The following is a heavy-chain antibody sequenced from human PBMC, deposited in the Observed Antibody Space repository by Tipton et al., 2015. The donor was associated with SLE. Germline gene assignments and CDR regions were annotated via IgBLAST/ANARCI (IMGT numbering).Heavy chain of an antibody. Sequence: SLRLSCAASGFTVSSNYMSWVRQAPGKGLEWVSVIYSGGSTYYADSVKGRFTISRDNSKNTLYLQMNSLRAEDTAVYYCARDIPGAYGSEDYWGQGTLVTVSS. CDR3: ARDIPGAYGSEDY. D-gene: IGHD3-10*01. J-gene: IGHJ4*02. CDR1: GFTVSSNY. CDR2: IYSGGST. V-gene: IGHV3-53*01.